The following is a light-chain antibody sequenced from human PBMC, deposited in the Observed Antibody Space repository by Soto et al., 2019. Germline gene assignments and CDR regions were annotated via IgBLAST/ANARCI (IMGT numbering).Light chain of an antibody. V-gene: IGLV2-14*01. J-gene: IGLJ1*01. CDR3: QVWDTSSDQGV. Sequence: QSVLTQPASVSGSPGQSITISCTGTSSDVGGYNYVSWYQQHPGKAPKLMIYEVSNRPSGVSNRFSGSKSGNTASLTISGLQAEDEADYYCQVWDTSSDQGVFGTGTKVTAL. CDR1: SSDVGGYNY. CDR2: EVS.